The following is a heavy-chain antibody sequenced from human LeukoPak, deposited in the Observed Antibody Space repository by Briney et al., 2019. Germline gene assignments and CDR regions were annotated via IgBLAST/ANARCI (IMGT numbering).Heavy chain of an antibody. CDR3: EVPAATRSGYYYGMDV. Sequence: PGGSLRLSCAASGFTVSSNCMSWVRQAPGKGLEWVSVIYSGGSTYYADSVKGRFTISRDNYKNTMYLQMNCLRAEDTAVYYCEVPAATRSGYYYGMDVWGKGTRVTVSS. J-gene: IGHJ6*04. V-gene: IGHV3-53*01. CDR2: IYSGGST. CDR1: GFTVSSNC. D-gene: IGHD2-2*01.